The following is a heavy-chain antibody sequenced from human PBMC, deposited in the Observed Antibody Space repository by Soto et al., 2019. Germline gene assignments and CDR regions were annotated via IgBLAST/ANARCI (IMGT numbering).Heavy chain of an antibody. J-gene: IGHJ6*02. CDR1: GGSFSGYY. CDR3: ASASSSWYYPYYYGMDV. Sequence: KSSETLSLTCAVYGGSFSGYYWSWIRQPPGKGLEWIGEINHSGSTNYNPSLKSRVTISVDTSKNQFSLKLSSVTAADTAVYYCASASSSWYYPYYYGMDVWGQGTTVTVSS. D-gene: IGHD6-13*01. CDR2: INHSGST. V-gene: IGHV4-34*01.